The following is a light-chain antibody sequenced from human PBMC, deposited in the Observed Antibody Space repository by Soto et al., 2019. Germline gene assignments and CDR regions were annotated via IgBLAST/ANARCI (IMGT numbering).Light chain of an antibody. V-gene: IGKV3-15*01. CDR3: QQYNYRPPA. J-gene: IGKJ5*01. CDR2: GAS. Sequence: EIVMTQSPATLSVSPGERAALSCRASQSVSGNLAWYQQTPGQAPRLLIYGASTWATGIPARFSGSGFGTEFTLTISSLKSEDFAVYYCQQYNYRPPAFGQGTRLEIK. CDR1: QSVSGN.